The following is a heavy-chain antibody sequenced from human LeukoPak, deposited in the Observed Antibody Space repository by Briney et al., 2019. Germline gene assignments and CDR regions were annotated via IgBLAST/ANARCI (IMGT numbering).Heavy chain of an antibody. CDR2: IYYTGTT. Sequence: SETLSLTCTVSRGSISTYYWNWIRQPPGKGLEWIGYIYYTGTTDYNPSLKSRVTMSVDTSKNQFSLKLSSVTAADTAVYYCARRLTESSGYDYWGQGTLVTVSS. CDR1: RGSISTYY. J-gene: IGHJ4*02. V-gene: IGHV4-59*12. D-gene: IGHD6-19*01. CDR3: ARRLTESSGYDY.